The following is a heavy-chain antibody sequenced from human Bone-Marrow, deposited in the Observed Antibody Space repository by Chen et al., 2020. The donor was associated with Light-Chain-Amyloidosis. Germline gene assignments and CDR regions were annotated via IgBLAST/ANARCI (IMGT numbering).Heavy chain of an antibody. D-gene: IGHD3-16*01. J-gene: IGHJ4*02. CDR2: ISTSSSI. CDR1: GFTFSSYS. Sequence: EVQLVESGGGLVQPGGSLRLSCAASGFTFSSYSMGWVRRAPGKGLEWVSYISTSSSINYADSVKGRFTISRDNAKNSLYLKMSSRGDEDTAVYYCARARGADYWGQGTLVTVSS. CDR3: ARARGADY. V-gene: IGHV3-48*02.